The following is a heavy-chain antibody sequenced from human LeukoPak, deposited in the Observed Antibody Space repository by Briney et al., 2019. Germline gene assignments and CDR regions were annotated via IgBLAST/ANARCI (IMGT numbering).Heavy chain of an antibody. V-gene: IGHV3-20*04. D-gene: IGHD2-8*01. CDR1: GFTFDDYG. Sequence: PGGSLRLSCAASGFTFDDYGMSWVRQAPGKGLEWVSGISWNGGSTGYADSVKGRFTISRDNAKNSLYLQMSSLRAEDTALYYCARSGVGYCTNGVCFVDYWGQGTLVTVSS. CDR2: ISWNGGST. CDR3: ARSGVGYCTNGVCFVDY. J-gene: IGHJ4*02.